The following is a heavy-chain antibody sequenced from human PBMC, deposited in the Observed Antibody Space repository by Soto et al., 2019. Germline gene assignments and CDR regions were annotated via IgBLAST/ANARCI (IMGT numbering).Heavy chain of an antibody. V-gene: IGHV3-23*01. Sequence: GGSMSLSCASSGFTFSSFAMIWVRQAPGKGLEWVSAISGSGGSTYYADSVKGRFTISRDNSKNTLYLQMNSLRAEDTAVYYCAKDSPMELAVKGYWGQGTLVTVSS. D-gene: IGHD2-21*01. CDR1: GFTFSSFA. CDR3: AKDSPMELAVKGY. CDR2: ISGSGGST. J-gene: IGHJ4*02.